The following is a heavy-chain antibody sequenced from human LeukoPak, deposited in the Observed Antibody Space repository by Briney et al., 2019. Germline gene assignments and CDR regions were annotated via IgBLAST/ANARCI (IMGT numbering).Heavy chain of an antibody. Sequence: SETLSLTCTVSGGSISSYYWSWIRQPPGKGLEWIGYIYYSGRTNYNPSLKSRVTISVDTSRNQFSLKLSSVTAADTAVYYCARDRTAATGRLYGYWGQGTLVTVSS. CDR3: ARDRTAATGRLYGY. D-gene: IGHD6-13*01. CDR2: IYYSGRT. J-gene: IGHJ4*02. CDR1: GGSISSYY. V-gene: IGHV4-59*08.